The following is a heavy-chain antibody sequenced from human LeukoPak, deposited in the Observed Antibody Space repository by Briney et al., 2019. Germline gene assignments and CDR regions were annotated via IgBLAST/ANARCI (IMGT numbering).Heavy chain of an antibody. D-gene: IGHD3-22*01. V-gene: IGHV3-48*03. CDR1: GFTFSSFE. CDR3: AREDSRDALDI. Sequence: GGSLRLSCEGSGFTFSSFEMNWVRQAPGKGLEWLSYIGSGGRTIYYADSVKGRFTISRDNARNSLYLQMKSLRAEDTAVYHCAREDSRDALDIWGQGTMVTVSS. CDR2: IGSGGRTI. J-gene: IGHJ3*02.